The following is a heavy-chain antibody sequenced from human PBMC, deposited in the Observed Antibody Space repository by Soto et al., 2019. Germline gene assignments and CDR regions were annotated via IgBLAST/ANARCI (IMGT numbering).Heavy chain of an antibody. CDR3: ARGGFYRGYSYGPLY. Sequence: AGGSLRLSCAASGFTFSSYAMHWVRQAPGKGLEWVAVISYDGSNKYYADSVKGRFTISRDNSKNTLYLQMNSLRAEDTAVYYCARGGFYRGYSYGPLYWGQGTLVTVSS. J-gene: IGHJ4*02. CDR2: ISYDGSNK. D-gene: IGHD5-18*01. V-gene: IGHV3-30-3*01. CDR1: GFTFSSYA.